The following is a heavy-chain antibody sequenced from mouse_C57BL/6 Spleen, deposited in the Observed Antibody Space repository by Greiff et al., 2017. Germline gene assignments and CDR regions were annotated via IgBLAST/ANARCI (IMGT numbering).Heavy chain of an antibody. Sequence: EVNVVESGGGLVKPGGSLKLSCAASGFTFSDYGMHWVRQAPEKGLEWVAYISSGSSTIYYADTVKGRFTISRDNAKNTLFLQMTSLRSEDTAMYYCARRDDYYAYFDYWGQGTTLTVSS. D-gene: IGHD2-3*01. J-gene: IGHJ2*01. CDR3: ARRDDYYAYFDY. CDR2: ISSGSSTI. V-gene: IGHV5-17*01. CDR1: GFTFSDYG.